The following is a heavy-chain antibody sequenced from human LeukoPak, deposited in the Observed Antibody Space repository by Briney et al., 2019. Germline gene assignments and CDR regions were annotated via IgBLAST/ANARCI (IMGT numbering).Heavy chain of an antibody. CDR2: FSWYGGSP. J-gene: IGHJ4*02. CDR3: AKDRRGSSYGPFDY. Sequence: PGGSLRLSCAASGFTFDDYAMHWVRQARGKGREWVSLFSWYGGSPYYADSVKGRFTISRDNSKNSLYLQMNSLRAEDNALYYCAKDRRGSSYGPFDYWGQGTLVTVSS. V-gene: IGHV3-43D*03. D-gene: IGHD5-18*01. CDR1: GFTFDDYA.